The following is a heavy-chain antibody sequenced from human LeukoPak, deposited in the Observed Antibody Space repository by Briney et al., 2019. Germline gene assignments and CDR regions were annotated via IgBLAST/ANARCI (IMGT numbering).Heavy chain of an antibody. CDR2: ISSSSSYI. D-gene: IGHD2-2*01. V-gene: IGHV3-21*04. CDR3: AKGVVPAGYYYYMDV. J-gene: IGHJ6*03. Sequence: GGSLRLSCAASGFTFSSYSMNWVRQAPGKGLEWVSSISSSSSYIYYADSVKGRFTISRDNSKNTLYLQMNSLRAEDTAVYYCAKGVVPAGYYYYMDVWGKGTTVTVSS. CDR1: GFTFSSYS.